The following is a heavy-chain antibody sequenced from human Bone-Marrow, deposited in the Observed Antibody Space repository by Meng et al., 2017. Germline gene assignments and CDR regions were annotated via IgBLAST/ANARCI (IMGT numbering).Heavy chain of an antibody. V-gene: IGHV1-69*06. CDR2: IIPIFGTA. CDR1: GGTFSSYA. CDR3: ARAPKYYYDSSGYDFDY. Sequence: SVKVSCKASGGTFSSYAISWVRQAPGQGLEWMGGIIPIFGTANYAQKFQGRVTITADKSTSTAYMELSSLRSEDTAVYYCARAPKYYYDSSGYDFDYWGQGTLVTVSS. D-gene: IGHD3-22*01. J-gene: IGHJ4*02.